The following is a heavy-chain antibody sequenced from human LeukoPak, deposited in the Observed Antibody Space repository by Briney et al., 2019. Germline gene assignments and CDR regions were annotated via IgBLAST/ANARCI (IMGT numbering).Heavy chain of an antibody. V-gene: IGHV3-49*04. D-gene: IGHD3-10*01. CDR2: IRSKAYGGTT. CDR1: GFTFGDYA. CDR3: TRDLLAGDYSGSGNLGY. J-gene: IGHJ4*02. Sequence: GRSLRLSCTASGFTFGDYAMSWVRQAPGKGLEWVGFIRSKAYGGTTENAASVKGRFTISRDDSKSIAYLQMNSLKTEDTAVYYCTRDLLAGDYSGSGNLGYWGQGTLVTVSS.